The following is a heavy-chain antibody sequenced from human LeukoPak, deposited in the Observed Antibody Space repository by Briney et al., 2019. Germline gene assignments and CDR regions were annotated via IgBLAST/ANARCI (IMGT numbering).Heavy chain of an antibody. V-gene: IGHV3-30*04. Sequence: GKSLTLSCVVSGFNFDNFAMHWVRQPLGKGLEWVAVISHDGRTKYYADSMKGRITISRDNSKNTLFLQMNNLRSEDTAVYFCARPSPPGDGYNPPDHWGQGTLVAVSS. D-gene: IGHD5-24*01. J-gene: IGHJ4*02. CDR3: ARPSPPGDGYNPPDH. CDR1: GFNFDNFA. CDR2: ISHDGRTK.